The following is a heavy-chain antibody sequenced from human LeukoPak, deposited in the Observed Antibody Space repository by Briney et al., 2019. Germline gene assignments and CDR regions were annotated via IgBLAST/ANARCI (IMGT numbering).Heavy chain of an antibody. J-gene: IGHJ4*02. D-gene: IGHD6-19*01. V-gene: IGHV1-18*01. Sequence: GASVKVSCKASGYTFTSYGISWVRQAPGQGLEWMGWISAYNGNTNYAQKLQGRVTMTTDTSTSTAYMELRSLRSDDTAVYYCARGWYSSGWSERGIDYWGQGTLVTVSS. CDR1: GYTFTSYG. CDR2: ISAYNGNT. CDR3: ARGWYSSGWSERGIDY.